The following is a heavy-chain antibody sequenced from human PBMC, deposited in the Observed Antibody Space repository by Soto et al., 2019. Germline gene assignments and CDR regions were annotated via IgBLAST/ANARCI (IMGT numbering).Heavy chain of an antibody. J-gene: IGHJ4*02. Sequence: QVQLVESGGGVVQPGRSLRLSCAASGFTFSSYAMHWVRQAPGKGLEWVAVISYDGSNKYYADSVKGRFTISRDNSKNTLYLQMNSLRAEDTAVYYCARESPLLVVTPVFDYWGQGTLVTVSS. V-gene: IGHV3-30-3*01. CDR1: GFTFSSYA. CDR2: ISYDGSNK. D-gene: IGHD2-21*02. CDR3: ARESPLLVVTPVFDY.